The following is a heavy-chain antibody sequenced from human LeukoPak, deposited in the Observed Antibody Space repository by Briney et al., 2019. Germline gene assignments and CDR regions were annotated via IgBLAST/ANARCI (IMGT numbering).Heavy chain of an antibody. CDR1: GGTFSSYA. D-gene: IGHD2-15*01. CDR2: IIPIFGTA. V-gene: IGHV1-69*06. J-gene: IGHJ5*02. Sequence: VASVKVSCKASGGTFSSYAISWVRQAPGQGLEWMGGIIPIFGTANYAQKFQGRVTITADKSTSTAYMELSSLRSEDTAVYYCARMGIGGFEPDPWGQGTLVTVSS. CDR3: ARMGIGGFEPDP.